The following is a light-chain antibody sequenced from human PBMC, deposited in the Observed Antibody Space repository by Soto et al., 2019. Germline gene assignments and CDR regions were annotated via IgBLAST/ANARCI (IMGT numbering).Light chain of an antibody. CDR3: SSYTSSNTLDV. CDR1: SDDVGGYNY. Sequence: QSALTQPASVSGSPGQSITISCTGTSDDVGGYNYVSWYQHHPGKAPKLMIYGVSNRPSGVSNRFSGSKSGNTASLTISGLQAEDEADYYCSSYTSSNTLDVFGTGTKLTVL. CDR2: GVS. V-gene: IGLV2-14*01. J-gene: IGLJ1*01.